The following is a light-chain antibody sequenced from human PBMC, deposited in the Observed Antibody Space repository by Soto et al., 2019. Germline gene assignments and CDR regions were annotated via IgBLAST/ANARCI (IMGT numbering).Light chain of an antibody. Sequence: DIQMTQSPSTLSASVEDRVTLTCRASQTIDRWLAWYQQRPGRPPKLLIHKASTLEGGVPSRFSGSASGTEFTLTISSLQPDDVANYYCLQYIHYPLTFGGGTKVELK. J-gene: IGKJ4*01. V-gene: IGKV1-5*03. CDR1: QTIDRW. CDR3: LQYIHYPLT. CDR2: KAS.